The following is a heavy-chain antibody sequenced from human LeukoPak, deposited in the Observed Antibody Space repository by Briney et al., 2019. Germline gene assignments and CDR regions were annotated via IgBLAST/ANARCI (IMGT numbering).Heavy chain of an antibody. Sequence: GGSLRLSCTVSGFTVSSNSMSWVRQAPGKGLEWVSFIYSGTIHYSDSVKGRFTISRDNSKNTLYLQMNSLRAEDTAVYYCANPPYYYGSADYWGQGTLVTVSS. J-gene: IGHJ4*02. V-gene: IGHV3-66*03. D-gene: IGHD3-10*01. CDR1: GFTVSSNS. CDR3: ANPPYYYGSADY. CDR2: IYSGTI.